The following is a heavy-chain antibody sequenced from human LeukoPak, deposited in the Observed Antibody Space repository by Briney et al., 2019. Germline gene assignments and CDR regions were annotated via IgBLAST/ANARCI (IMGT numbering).Heavy chain of an antibody. CDR2: ISSSSSYI. D-gene: IGHD2-2*01. J-gene: IGHJ5*02. V-gene: IGHV3-21*01. CDR1: GFTFSSYS. CDR3: ARDQSPATVWCDP. Sequence: PGGSLRLSCAASGFTFSSYSMNWVRQAPGKGLEWVSSISSSSSYIYYADSVKGRFTISRDNAKNSLYLQMNSLRAEDTAVYYCARDQSPATVWCDPWGQGTLVTVSS.